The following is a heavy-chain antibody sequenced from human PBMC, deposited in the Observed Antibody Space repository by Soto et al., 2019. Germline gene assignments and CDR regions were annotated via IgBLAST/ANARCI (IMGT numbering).Heavy chain of an antibody. CDR1: GGSISSSSYY. V-gene: IGHV4-39*01. J-gene: IGHJ6*02. Sequence: PSETLSLTCTVSGGSISSSSYYWGWIRQPPGKGLEWIGSIYYSGSTYYNPSLKSRVTISVDTSKNQFSLKLSSVTAADTAVYYCARQRKQNRYYGMDVWGQGTTVTVSS. CDR3: ARQRKQNRYYGMDV. CDR2: IYYSGST.